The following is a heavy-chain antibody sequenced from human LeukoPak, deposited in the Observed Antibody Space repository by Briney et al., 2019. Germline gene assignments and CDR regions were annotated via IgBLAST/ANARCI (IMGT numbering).Heavy chain of an antibody. CDR3: SKERSSSGYYDY. D-gene: IGHD3-22*01. J-gene: IGHJ4*02. CDR2: ISGSGGTT. CDR1: GFAFSPFS. Sequence: GGSLRLPCAAAGFAFSPFSMAWVRQAPGKGLEWVSRISGSGGTTYYADSVKGRFTISRDNSKNTLHLQMDSLRAEDTAVYYCSKERSSSGYYDYWGLGTLVTVSS. V-gene: IGHV3-23*01.